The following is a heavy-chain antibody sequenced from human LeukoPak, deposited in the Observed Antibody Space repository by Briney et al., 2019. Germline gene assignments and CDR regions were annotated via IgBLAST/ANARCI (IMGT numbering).Heavy chain of an antibody. V-gene: IGHV4-39*07. D-gene: IGHD5-18*01. CDR1: GGSISSSTYY. CDR2: IYYSGDT. CDR3: ARAGSYGYNWFDP. J-gene: IGHJ5*02. Sequence: SETLSLTCTVSGGSISSSTYYWGWIRQPPGKGLEWIGSIYYSGDTYYNPSLKSRVTISADTSQNQFSLRLSSVTAADTAVYYCARAGSYGYNWFDPWGQGTLVTVSS.